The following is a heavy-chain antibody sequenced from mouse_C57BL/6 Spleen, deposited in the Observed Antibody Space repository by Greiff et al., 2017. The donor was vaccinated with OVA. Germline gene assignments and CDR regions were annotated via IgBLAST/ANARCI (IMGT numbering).Heavy chain of an antibody. Sequence: VQLQQSGPELVKPGASVKISCKASGYSFTDYNMNWVKQSNGKSLEWIGVINPNYGTTSYNQKFKGKATLTVDQSSSTAYMQLNSLTSEDSAVYYCASKIETAHNYAMDYWGQGTSVTVSS. J-gene: IGHJ4*01. D-gene: IGHD3-2*02. CDR3: ASKIETAHNYAMDY. CDR2: INPNYGTT. CDR1: GYSFTDYN. V-gene: IGHV1-39*01.